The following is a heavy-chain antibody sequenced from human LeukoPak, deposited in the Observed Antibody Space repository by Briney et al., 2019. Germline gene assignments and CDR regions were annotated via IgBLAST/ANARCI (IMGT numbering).Heavy chain of an antibody. CDR2: IFHTGST. CDR3: ARAGSLAVVEIGFDYYYYMDV. Sequence: PSETLSLTCTVSGDSVSSGHWLHWVRQPPGKGLEWIGQIFHTGSTNSNPSLKGRVTISVDESRNQFSLRLSSVTAADTAMYYCARAGSLAVVEIGFDYYYYMDVWGKGTTVTVSS. CDR1: GDSVSSGHW. D-gene: IGHD3-10*01. V-gene: IGHV4-4*02. J-gene: IGHJ6*03.